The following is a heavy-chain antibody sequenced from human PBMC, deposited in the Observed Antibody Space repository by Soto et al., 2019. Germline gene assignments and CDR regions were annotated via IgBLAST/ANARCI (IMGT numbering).Heavy chain of an antibody. J-gene: IGHJ4*02. CDR3: ARVSCYDFWSGYTCYFDY. V-gene: IGHV1-18*01. CDR1: GYTFTSYG. Sequence: ASVKVSCKASGYTFTSYGISWVRQAPGQGLEWMGWISAYNGNTNYAQKLQGRVTMTTDTSTSTAYMELRSLRSDDTAVYYCARVSCYDFWSGYTCYFDYWGQGTLVTVSS. D-gene: IGHD3-3*01. CDR2: ISAYNGNT.